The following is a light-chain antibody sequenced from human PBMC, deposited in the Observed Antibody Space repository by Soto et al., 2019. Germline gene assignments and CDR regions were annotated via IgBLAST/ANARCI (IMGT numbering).Light chain of an antibody. CDR2: DVS. Sequence: DIQMTQSPSTLSASVGDRVTITCRASEDVNGWLAWYQQKPGTAPKLLIYDVSTLESGVPSRFSGSGSRTEFTLTINSLQPDDFATFYCQHYNSYPFTFGPGTKVDIK. CDR3: QHYNSYPFT. J-gene: IGKJ3*01. V-gene: IGKV1-5*01. CDR1: EDVNGW.